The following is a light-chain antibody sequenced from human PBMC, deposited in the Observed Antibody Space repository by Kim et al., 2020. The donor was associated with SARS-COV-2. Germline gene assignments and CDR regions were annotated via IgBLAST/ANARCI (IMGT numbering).Light chain of an antibody. J-gene: IGLJ3*02. CDR3: QSFDSRLTGWA. CDR1: RSNIGAGYN. CDR2: GNN. Sequence: VTSSGTGSRSNIGAGYNVNCYQQLPGTAPKPLIYGNNKRPSGVPDRFSGSNSGTSASLTITGLLAEDEADYYCQSFDSRLTGWAFGGGTKVTVL. V-gene: IGLV1-40*01.